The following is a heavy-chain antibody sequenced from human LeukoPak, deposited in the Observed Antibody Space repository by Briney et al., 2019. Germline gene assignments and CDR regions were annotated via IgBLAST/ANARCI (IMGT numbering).Heavy chain of an antibody. D-gene: IGHD6-19*01. Sequence: SETLSLTCTVSGGSISSYYWSWIRQPPGKGLEWIGYIYYSGSTNYNPSLKSRVIISVDTSKNQISLKSSSVTAADTAVYYCARDLFGYSSGWNNAFDIWGQGTMVTVSS. CDR3: ARDLFGYSSGWNNAFDI. CDR2: IYYSGST. CDR1: GGSISSYY. V-gene: IGHV4-59*01. J-gene: IGHJ3*02.